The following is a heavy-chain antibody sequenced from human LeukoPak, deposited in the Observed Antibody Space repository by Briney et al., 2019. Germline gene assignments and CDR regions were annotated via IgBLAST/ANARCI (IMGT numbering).Heavy chain of an antibody. J-gene: IGHJ1*01. Sequence: SLTCXVSGGSIXXXXXXWXXXXXGXXLXWIGYIYYSGSTNYNPSLKSRVTISVDTSKNQFSLKLSSVTAADTAVYYCARHDXXXIIQNWGQGTLVTXXX. CDR2: IYYSGST. CDR1: GGSIXXXX. CDR3: ARHDXXXIIQN. V-gene: IGHV4-59*08.